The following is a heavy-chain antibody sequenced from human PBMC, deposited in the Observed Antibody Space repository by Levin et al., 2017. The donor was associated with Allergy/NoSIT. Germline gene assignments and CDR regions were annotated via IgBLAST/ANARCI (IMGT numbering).Heavy chain of an antibody. CDR1: GFTFRSYG. D-gene: IGHD5-12*01. CDR2: ISYDGSDK. Sequence: GGSLRLSCAASGFTFRSYGMHWVRQAPGKGLEWVAVISYDGSDKDYADSVKGRFTISRDNAKSTLYLQMNSLRVEDTAVYYCAKIGGYVSKYFDCWGQGTLVTVSS. V-gene: IGHV3-30*18. CDR3: AKIGGYVSKYFDC. J-gene: IGHJ4*02.